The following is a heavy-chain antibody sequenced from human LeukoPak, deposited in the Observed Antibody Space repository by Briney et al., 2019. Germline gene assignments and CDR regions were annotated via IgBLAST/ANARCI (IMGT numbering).Heavy chain of an antibody. CDR1: GGSFSGYY. D-gene: IGHD3-22*01. CDR3: ARALRPRSYYYDSSGYPPGRLFDY. Sequence: PSETLSLTCAVYGGSFSGYYWSWIRQPPGKGLEWIGEINHSGSTNYNPSLKSRVTISVDTSKNQFSLKLSSVTAADTAVYYCARALRPRSYYYDSSGYPPGRLFDYWGQGTLVTVSS. J-gene: IGHJ4*02. V-gene: IGHV4-34*01. CDR2: INHSGST.